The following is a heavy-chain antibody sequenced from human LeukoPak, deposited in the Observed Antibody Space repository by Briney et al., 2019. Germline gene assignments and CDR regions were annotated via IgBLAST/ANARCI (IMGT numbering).Heavy chain of an antibody. D-gene: IGHD1-26*01. CDR3: ARVASGSYFFGGFFDY. CDR2: IIPIFGTA. V-gene: IGHV1-69*13. Sequence: ASVKVSCKASGGTFISYAISWVRQAPGQGLEWMGGIIPIFGTANYAQKFQGRVTITADESTSTAYMELSSLRSEDTAVYYCARVASGSYFFGGFFDYWGQGTLVTVSS. CDR1: GGTFISYA. J-gene: IGHJ4*02.